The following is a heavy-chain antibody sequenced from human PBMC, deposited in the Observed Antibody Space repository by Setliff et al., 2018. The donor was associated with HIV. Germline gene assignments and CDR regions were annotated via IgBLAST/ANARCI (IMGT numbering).Heavy chain of an antibody. CDR2: IYYSGST. J-gene: IGHJ4*02. V-gene: IGHV4-61*01. CDR3: ARGMDYYDTSGYYQYYFDY. CDR1: GGSVSSGSYY. D-gene: IGHD3-22*01. Sequence: SETLSLTCTVSGGSVSSGSYYWSWIRQPPGKGLEWIGYIYYSGSTNYNPSLKSRVTISVDTSKNQSSLQLSSVTAADTAVYYCARGMDYYDTSGYYQYYFDYWGQGTLVTVSS.